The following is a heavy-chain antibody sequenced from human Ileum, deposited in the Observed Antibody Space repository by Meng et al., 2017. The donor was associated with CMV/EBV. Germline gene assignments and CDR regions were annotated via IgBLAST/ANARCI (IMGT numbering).Heavy chain of an antibody. V-gene: IGHV1-69*05. Sequence: SVKVSCKASGGTFSSYAISWVRQAPGQGLEWMGGIIPIFGTANYAQKFQGRVTITTDESTSTACMELSSLRSEDTAVYYCARTKVVPAAPRAYYYYYGMDVWGQGTTVTVSS. CDR3: ARTKVVPAAPRAYYYYYGMDV. CDR1: GGTFSSYA. D-gene: IGHD2-2*01. J-gene: IGHJ6*02. CDR2: IIPIFGTA.